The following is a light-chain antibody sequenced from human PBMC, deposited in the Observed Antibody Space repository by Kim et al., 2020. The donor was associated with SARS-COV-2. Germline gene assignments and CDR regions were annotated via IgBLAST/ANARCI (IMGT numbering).Light chain of an antibody. J-gene: IGKJ2*01. Sequence: EIVMTQSPATLSVSPGERATLSCRASQSVRSNLAWYQEKPGQAPRLLIYGASTRATGIPARFSGSGSGTEFTLTISSLQSEDFAVYYCQQYKNWPPYTLGQET. V-gene: IGKV3-15*01. CDR2: GAS. CDR1: QSVRSN. CDR3: QQYKNWPPYT.